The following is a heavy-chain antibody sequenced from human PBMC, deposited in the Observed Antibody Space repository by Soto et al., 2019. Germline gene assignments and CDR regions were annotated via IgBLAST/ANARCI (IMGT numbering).Heavy chain of an antibody. D-gene: IGHD6-19*01. Sequence: QVQLVESGGGVVQPARSLRLSCAASGFTFSRYGMHWVRQAPGKGLAWVAVISYDGSNKYYADSVKGRFTISRDNSKNPLYLQMSSLRAEDTAVYYCVKDGSSGWPYYCGMDVGGQGTTVTVSS. CDR1: GFTFSRYG. V-gene: IGHV3-30*18. CDR2: ISYDGSNK. J-gene: IGHJ6*02. CDR3: VKDGSSGWPYYCGMDV.